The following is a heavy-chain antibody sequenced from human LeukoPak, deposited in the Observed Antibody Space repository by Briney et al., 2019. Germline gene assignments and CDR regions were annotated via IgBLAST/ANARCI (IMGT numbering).Heavy chain of an antibody. D-gene: IGHD4-17*01. CDR2: ISNSGTT. J-gene: IGHJ5*02. Sequence: SETLSLTCTVSGASVSSSDFYWNWIRQAPGEGLEWIGYISNSGTTDYNPSLKSRVTMSVDTSKNEFSLKLTSVTAADTAIYYCARVVRGAVTSNWFDPWGQGTLVTVSS. CDR3: ARVVRGAVTSNWFDP. CDR1: GASVSSSDFY. V-gene: IGHV4-61*08.